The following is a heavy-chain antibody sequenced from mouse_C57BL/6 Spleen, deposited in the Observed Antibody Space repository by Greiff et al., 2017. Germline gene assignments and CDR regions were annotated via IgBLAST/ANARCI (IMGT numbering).Heavy chain of an antibody. Sequence: EVKVVESGGDLVKPGGSLKLSCAASGFTFSSYGMSWVRQTPDKRLEWVATISSGGSYTYYPDSVKGRFTISRDNAKNTLYLQMSSLKSEDTAMYYCARRETGPFAYWGQGTLVTVSA. D-gene: IGHD4-1*01. V-gene: IGHV5-6*02. CDR1: GFTFSSYG. CDR3: ARRETGPFAY. J-gene: IGHJ3*01. CDR2: ISSGGSYT.